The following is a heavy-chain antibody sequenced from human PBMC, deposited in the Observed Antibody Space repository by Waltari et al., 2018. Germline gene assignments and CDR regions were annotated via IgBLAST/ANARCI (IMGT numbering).Heavy chain of an antibody. Sequence: QLVESGGDWVQPGGSLRLSCVASGFTFDEFAIHWVRQVPGKGLEGVSVIGWNSVNIAYGDFVKGRFIISRDNAKNSLYLQMNSLRREDTALYYCARDFAGSPTGAFDVWGQGTMVTVSS. J-gene: IGHJ3*01. CDR2: IGWNSVNI. CDR3: ARDFAGSPTGAFDV. CDR1: GFTFDEFA. V-gene: IGHV3-9*01. D-gene: IGHD1-26*01.